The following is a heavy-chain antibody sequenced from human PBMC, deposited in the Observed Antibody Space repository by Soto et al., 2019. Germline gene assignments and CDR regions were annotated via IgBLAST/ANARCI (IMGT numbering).Heavy chain of an antibody. J-gene: IGHJ4*02. Sequence: QVQLVESGGGVVQPGRSLRLSCAASGFTFSSYGMQWVRQAPGKGLEWVAVISYDGSNKYYADSVKGRFTISRDNSKNTLYLQMNSLRAEDTAVYYCAKETTASSVDYWGQGTLVTVSS. CDR1: GFTFSSYG. V-gene: IGHV3-30*18. CDR2: ISYDGSNK. CDR3: AKETTASSVDY. D-gene: IGHD1-1*01.